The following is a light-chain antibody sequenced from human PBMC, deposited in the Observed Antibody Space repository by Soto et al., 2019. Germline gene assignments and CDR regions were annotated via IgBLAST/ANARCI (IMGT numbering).Light chain of an antibody. J-gene: IGKJ5*01. Sequence: DIVMTQSPLSLPVTPGEPASISCRSSQSLLHSDGNTYLDWYLQKPGQSPQLLIYLGSSRASGVPDRFSGSGSGTDFTLKISRMEAEDVGVYFCMQGVQTPPTFGQGTRLEIK. CDR1: QSLLHSDGNTY. V-gene: IGKV2-28*01. CDR2: LGS. CDR3: MQGVQTPPT.